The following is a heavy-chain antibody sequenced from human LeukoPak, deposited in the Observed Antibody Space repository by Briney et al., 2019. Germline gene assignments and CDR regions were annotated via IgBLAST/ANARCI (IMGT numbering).Heavy chain of an antibody. D-gene: IGHD4-17*01. J-gene: IGHJ6*03. CDR2: ISPSGNT. CDR1: GGSISSYY. CDR3: ARGGYGDYYYYMDV. V-gene: IGHV4-4*07. Sequence: PSETLSLTCNVSGGSISSYYWTWIRQPAGKGLEWIGRISPSGNTYYNPSLKSRVIMSLETSKNQFSLKLSSVTAADTAVYYCARGGYGDYYYYMDVWGKGTTVTVSS.